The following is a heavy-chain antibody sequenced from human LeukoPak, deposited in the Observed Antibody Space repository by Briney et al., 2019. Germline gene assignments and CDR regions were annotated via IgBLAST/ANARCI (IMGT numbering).Heavy chain of an antibody. D-gene: IGHD2-8*01. V-gene: IGHV3-23*01. CDR1: GFTFSSYA. CDR3: AKCLGVSPRDTFDI. J-gene: IGHJ3*02. CDR2: ISGSGGST. Sequence: GGSLRLSCAASGFTFSSYAMSWVRQAPGKGLEWVSGISGSGGSTYYADSVKGRFTISRDNSKNTLNLQMNSLRAEDTALYYCAKCLGVSPRDTFDIWGQGTMVTVSS.